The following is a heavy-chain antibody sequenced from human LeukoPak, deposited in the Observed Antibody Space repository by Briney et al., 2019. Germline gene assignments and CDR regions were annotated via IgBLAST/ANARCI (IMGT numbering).Heavy chain of an antibody. D-gene: IGHD6-13*01. Sequence: GSLRLSCAASGFTFSSYGMHWVRQAPGKGLEWVAVITYDGSNKYYADSVKGRFTISRDNSKNTLYLQMNSLRAEDTAVYYCARAVSLVPPYFDYWGQGTLVTAYWGQGTLVTVSS. CDR3: ARAVSLVPPYFDYWGQGTLVTAY. CDR2: ITYDGSNK. V-gene: IGHV3-30*03. CDR1: GFTFSSYG. J-gene: IGHJ4*02.